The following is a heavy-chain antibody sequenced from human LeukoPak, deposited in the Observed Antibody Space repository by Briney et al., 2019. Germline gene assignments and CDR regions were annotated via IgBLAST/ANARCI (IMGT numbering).Heavy chain of an antibody. V-gene: IGHV3-21*01. Sequence: PGGSLRLSCAASGFTFSSYSMNWVRQAPGKGLEWVSSISSSSSYIYYADSVKGRFTISRDNAKNSLYLQMNSLRAEDTAVYYCASSSGSFNRPYYFDYRGQGTLVTVSS. CDR3: ASSSGSFNRPYYFDY. D-gene: IGHD1-26*01. J-gene: IGHJ4*02. CDR2: ISSSSSYI. CDR1: GFTFSSYS.